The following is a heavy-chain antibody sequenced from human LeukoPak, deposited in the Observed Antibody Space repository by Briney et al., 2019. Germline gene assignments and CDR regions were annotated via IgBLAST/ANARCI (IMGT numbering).Heavy chain of an antibody. D-gene: IGHD6-13*01. Sequence: SETLSLTCAVSGYSISRGYCWGWIRQPPGKGLEWIGNIYHSGSTYYNPSLKSRVTISVDTSKNQFSLRLSSVTAADTAVYYCARDAGAAVRGYYYYYMDVWGNGTTVTVSS. CDR1: GYSISRGYC. V-gene: IGHV4-38-2*02. J-gene: IGHJ6*03. CDR3: ARDAGAAVRGYYYYYMDV. CDR2: IYHSGST.